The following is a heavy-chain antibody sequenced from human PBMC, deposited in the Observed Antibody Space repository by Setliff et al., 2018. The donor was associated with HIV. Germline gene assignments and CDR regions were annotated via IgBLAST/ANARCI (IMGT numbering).Heavy chain of an antibody. J-gene: IGHJ4*02. Sequence: GESLKISCKASGYSFSDYWIGWVRQMPGKGLEWVGIIFPDDSDTRYSPSFQGHVTISADKSISTAYLQWSSLKASDTAIYYCARLGDDNSGYYQFWGQGTLVTVSS. D-gene: IGHD3-22*01. CDR1: GYSFSDYW. V-gene: IGHV5-51*01. CDR3: ARLGDDNSGYYQF. CDR2: IFPDDSDT.